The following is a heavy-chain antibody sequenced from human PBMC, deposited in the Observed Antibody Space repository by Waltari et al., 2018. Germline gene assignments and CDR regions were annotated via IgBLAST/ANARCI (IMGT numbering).Heavy chain of an antibody. D-gene: IGHD1-20*01. CDR3: ARDDNRQAFDI. J-gene: IGHJ3*02. CDR1: GGSINNYY. V-gene: IGHV4-4*07. Sequence: QVQLQESGPGLVKPSETLSLTCTVSGGSINNYYWSWIRQPAGKGLEWIGRVYTSENTNYNPSRKSRVAMSVDTSKNQFSLRLNSVTAADTAVYYCARDDNRQAFDIWGQGIVVTVSS. CDR2: VYTSENT.